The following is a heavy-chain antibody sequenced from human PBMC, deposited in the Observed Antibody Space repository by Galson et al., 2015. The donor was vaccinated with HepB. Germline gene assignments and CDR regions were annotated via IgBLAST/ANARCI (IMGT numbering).Heavy chain of an antibody. J-gene: IGHJ3*02. CDR3: ARSSLYNWNGFDALDI. Sequence: SVKVSCKASGYTFTHYYIHWVRQAPGQGLEWMGWVNPDDGGTDFAHNFQGSVTLTADTSITTAYMELSDMKSDDMAVYYCARSSLYNWNGFDALDIWGQGTLVTVSS. D-gene: IGHD1-1*01. V-gene: IGHV1-2*02. CDR2: VNPDDGGT. CDR1: GYTFTHYY.